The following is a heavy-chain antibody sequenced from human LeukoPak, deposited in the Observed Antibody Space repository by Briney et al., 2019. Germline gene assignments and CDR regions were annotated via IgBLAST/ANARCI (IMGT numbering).Heavy chain of an antibody. CDR1: GGSFGGYY. D-gene: IGHD2-15*01. CDR3: ARRGYCSGGSCRLDY. V-gene: IGHV4-34*01. CDR2: IDDSGST. Sequence: SETLSLTCAVYGGSFGGYYWSWLRQPPGKGLEWIGEIDDSGSTNYIPSLKSRVTISVDTSKNQFSLKLSSVTAADTAVYYCARRGYCSGGSCRLDYWGQGTLVTVSS. J-gene: IGHJ4*02.